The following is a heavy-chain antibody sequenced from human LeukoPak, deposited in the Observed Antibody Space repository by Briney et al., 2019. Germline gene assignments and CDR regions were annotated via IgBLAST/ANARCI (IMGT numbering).Heavy chain of an antibody. CDR1: GFTFGDYS. CDR2: FRSKAYGGTA. V-gene: IGHV3-49*03. J-gene: IGHJ4*02. D-gene: IGHD3-9*01. Sequence: GGSLRLSCSASGFTFGDYSMSGFRQAPGKGLDGLGFFRSKAYGGTAEYAASVKGRFTISRDDSESIAYLQMDSLKTEDTAVYYCSREIRYFDWFQADYWGQGTLVTVSS. CDR3: SREIRYFDWFQADY.